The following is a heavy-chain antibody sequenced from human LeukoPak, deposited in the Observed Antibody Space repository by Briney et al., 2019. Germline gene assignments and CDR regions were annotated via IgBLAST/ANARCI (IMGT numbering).Heavy chain of an antibody. CDR2: IWYDGSNN. Sequence: GGSLRLSCAASGFTFSYYGMHWVRQAPGKGLEWVAVIWYDGSNNYYADSVKGRFTISRDNSKNTVYLQMNSLRAEDTAVYYCARAPDGYEAFDIWGQGTMVTVSS. CDR1: GFTFSYYG. J-gene: IGHJ3*02. D-gene: IGHD3-22*01. V-gene: IGHV3-33*01. CDR3: ARAPDGYEAFDI.